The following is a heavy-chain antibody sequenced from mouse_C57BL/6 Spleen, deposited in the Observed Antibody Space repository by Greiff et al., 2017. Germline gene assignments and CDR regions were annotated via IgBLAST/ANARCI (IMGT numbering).Heavy chain of an antibody. CDR3: ARSYYYGSSTGYAMDY. CDR1: GYAFSSSW. V-gene: IGHV1-82*01. CDR2: IYPGDGDT. J-gene: IGHJ4*01. D-gene: IGHD1-1*01. Sequence: VQLQQSGPELVKPGASVKISCKASGYAFSSSWMNWVKQRPGKGLEWIGRIYPGDGDTNYNGKFKGKATLTADKSSSTASMQLNSLTSEDSAVDFCARSYYYGSSTGYAMDYWGQGTSVTVSS.